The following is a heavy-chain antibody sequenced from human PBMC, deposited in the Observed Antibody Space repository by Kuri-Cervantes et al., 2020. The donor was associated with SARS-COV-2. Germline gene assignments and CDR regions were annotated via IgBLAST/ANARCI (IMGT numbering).Heavy chain of an antibody. CDR1: GGTFSSYT. D-gene: IGHD5-18*01. V-gene: IGHV1-8*02. CDR2: TNPNSGNT. CDR3: AREGGYSYGLDY. Sequence: ASVKVSCKASGGTFSSYTISWVRQATGQGLEWMGWTNPNSGNTGYAQKFQGRVTMTRNTSISTAYMELSSLRSDDTAVYYCAREGGYSYGLDYWGQGTLVTVSS. J-gene: IGHJ4*02.